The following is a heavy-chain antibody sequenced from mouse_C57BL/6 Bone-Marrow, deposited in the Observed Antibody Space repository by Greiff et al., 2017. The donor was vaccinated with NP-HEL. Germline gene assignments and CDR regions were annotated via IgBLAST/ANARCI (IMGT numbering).Heavy chain of an antibody. J-gene: IGHJ3*01. D-gene: IGHD1-1*01. CDR1: GYTFTSYG. V-gene: IGHV1-81*01. CDR3: ARGGVVGRFDY. CDR2: IYPRSGNT. Sequence: QVQLKQSGAELARPGASVKLSCKASGYTFTSYGISWVKQRTGQGLEWIGEIYPRSGNTYYNEKFKGKATLTADKSSSTAYMELRSLTSEDSAVYYCARGGVVGRFDYWGQGTLVTVSA.